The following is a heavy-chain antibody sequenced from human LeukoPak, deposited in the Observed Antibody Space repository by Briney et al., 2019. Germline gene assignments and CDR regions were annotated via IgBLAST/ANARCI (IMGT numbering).Heavy chain of an antibody. CDR2: IRYDGSNK. J-gene: IGHJ4*02. V-gene: IGHV3-30*02. CDR1: GFTFSSYG. Sequence: GGSLRLSCAASGFTFSSYGMHWFRQAPGKGLEWVAFIRYDGSNKYYADSVKGRFTISRDNSKNTLYLQMNSLRAEDTAVYYCAKDGGYYDFWSGYDYWGQGTLVTVSS. CDR3: AKDGGYYDFWSGYDY. D-gene: IGHD3-3*01.